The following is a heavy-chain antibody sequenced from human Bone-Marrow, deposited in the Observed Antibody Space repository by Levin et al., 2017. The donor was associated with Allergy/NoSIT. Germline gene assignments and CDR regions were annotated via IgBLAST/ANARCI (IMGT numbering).Heavy chain of an antibody. CDR2: ISAYNGNT. J-gene: IGHJ4*02. CDR3: ARSGGACCGYDLDFDY. V-gene: IGHV1-18*01. D-gene: IGHD5-12*01. Sequence: GESLKISCKASGYTFTSYGISWVRQAPGQGLEWMGWISAYNGNTNYAQKLQGRVTMTTDTSTSTAYMELRSLRSDDTAVYYCARSGGACCGYDLDFDYWGQGTLVTVSS. CDR1: GYTFTSYG.